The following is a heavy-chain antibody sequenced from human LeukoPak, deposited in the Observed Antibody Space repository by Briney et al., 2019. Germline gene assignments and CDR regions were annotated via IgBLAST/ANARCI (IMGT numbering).Heavy chain of an antibody. Sequence: ASVKVSCKASGYTFTSYYMHWVRQAPGQGLEWMGIINPSGGSTSYAQKFQGRVTMTRDMSTSTVYMELSSLRADDTAMYFCARRGSYDILSGYYIEDALDIWGQGTKVTVSS. D-gene: IGHD3-9*01. V-gene: IGHV1-46*01. CDR2: INPSGGST. CDR1: GYTFTSYY. J-gene: IGHJ3*02. CDR3: ARRGSYDILSGYYIEDALDI.